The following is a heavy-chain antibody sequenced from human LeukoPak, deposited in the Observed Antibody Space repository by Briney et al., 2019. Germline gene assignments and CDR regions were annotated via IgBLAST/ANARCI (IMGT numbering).Heavy chain of an antibody. Sequence: GGSLRLSCAASGFNVSNNYMSWVRQAPGKGLEWVSVIYSGGTTYYADSVRGRFTISRDNSKNTLYLQMNSLRAEDTAVYYCAKEIVVVPAAIRGYFDYWGQGTLVTVSS. J-gene: IGHJ4*02. CDR2: IYSGGTT. CDR1: GFNVSNNY. V-gene: IGHV3-53*01. CDR3: AKEIVVVPAAIRGYFDY. D-gene: IGHD2-2*02.